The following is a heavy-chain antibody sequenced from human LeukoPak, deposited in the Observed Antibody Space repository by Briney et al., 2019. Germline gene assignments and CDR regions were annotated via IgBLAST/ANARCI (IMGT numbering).Heavy chain of an antibody. D-gene: IGHD4-17*01. CDR1: GGTFSSYA. CDR2: IIPIFGTA. CDR3: ARAPDGYGDYSFDY. Sequence: SVKVSCKASGGTFSSYAISWVRQAPGQGLEWIGRIIPIFGTANYAQKFQGRVTITTDESTSTAYMELSSLRSEDTAVYYCARAPDGYGDYSFDYWGQGTLVTVSS. V-gene: IGHV1-69*05. J-gene: IGHJ4*02.